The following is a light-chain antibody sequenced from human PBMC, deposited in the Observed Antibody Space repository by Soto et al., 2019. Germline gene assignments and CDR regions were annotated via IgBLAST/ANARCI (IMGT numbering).Light chain of an antibody. CDR3: QQYGSSPPGT. CDR2: GAS. Sequence: EIVMTQSPATLSVSPGEGATLSCRASQSVYTDLAWYQQKPGQAPKLLIYGASSRATGIPDRFSGSGSGTDFTLTISRLEPEDFAVYYCQQYGSSPPGTFGQGTKVDIK. CDR1: QSVYTD. J-gene: IGKJ1*01. V-gene: IGKV3-20*01.